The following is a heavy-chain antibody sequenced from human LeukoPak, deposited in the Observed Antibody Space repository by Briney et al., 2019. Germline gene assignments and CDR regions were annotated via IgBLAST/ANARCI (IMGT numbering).Heavy chain of an antibody. D-gene: IGHD2-8*01. CDR2: IIPILGIA. CDR1: GGTFSSYT. V-gene: IGHV1-69*02. J-gene: IGHJ3*02. Sequence: GASVQVSCKASGGTFSSYTISWVRQAPGQGLEWMGRIIPILGIANYAQKFQGRVTITADKSTSTAYMELSSLRSEDTAVYYCATGGCTNGVCFDAFDIWGQGTMVTVSS. CDR3: ATGGCTNGVCFDAFDI.